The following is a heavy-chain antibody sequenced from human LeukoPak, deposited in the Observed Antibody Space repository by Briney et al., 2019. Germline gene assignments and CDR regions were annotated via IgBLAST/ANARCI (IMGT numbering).Heavy chain of an antibody. CDR1: GLTGSHNY. J-gene: IGHJ4*02. D-gene: IGHD6-13*01. CDR3: ASLYSSSSPG. Sequence: GGSLRLSCAASGLTGSHNYVSWVRQAPGKGLEWVSSISSSSSYIYYADSVKGRFTISRDNAKNSLYLQMNSLRAEDTAVYYCASLYSSSSPGWGQGTLVTVSS. V-gene: IGHV3-21*01. CDR2: ISSSSSYI.